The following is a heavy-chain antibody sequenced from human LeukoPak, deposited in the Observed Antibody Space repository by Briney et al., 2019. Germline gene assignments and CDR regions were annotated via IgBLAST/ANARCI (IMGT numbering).Heavy chain of an antibody. Sequence: PGGSLRLSCAASGFTFSNYWMSWVRQAPGKGLEWVANIKEDGSEKYYVDSVKGRFTISRDNRDNAKKLLYLQMNSLRAEATAVYYCAREMRSRLAPWGQGTLVTVSS. CDR3: AREMRSRLAP. V-gene: IGHV3-7*01. J-gene: IGHJ5*02. CDR1: GFTFSNYW. CDR2: IKEDGSEK.